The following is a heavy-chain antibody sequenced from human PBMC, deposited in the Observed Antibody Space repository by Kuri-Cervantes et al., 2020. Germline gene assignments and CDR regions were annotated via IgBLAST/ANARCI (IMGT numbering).Heavy chain of an antibody. D-gene: IGHD1-26*01. V-gene: IGHV1-8*03. CDR1: GYTFTSYD. J-gene: IGHJ3*02. Sequence: ASVKVSCKASGYTFTSYDINWVRQATGQGLEWMGWMNPNSGNTGYAQKFQGRVTITTDESTSTAYMELSSLRSEDTAVYYCARGVGSYRRLGAFDIWGQGTMVTVSS. CDR3: ARGVGSYRRLGAFDI. CDR2: MNPNSGNT.